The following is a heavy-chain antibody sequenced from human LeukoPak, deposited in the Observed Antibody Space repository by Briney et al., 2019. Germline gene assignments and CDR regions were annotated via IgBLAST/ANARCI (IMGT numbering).Heavy chain of an antibody. CDR1: GGSISSYY. Sequence: PSETLSLNCTVSGGSISSYYWSWIRQPPGKGLEWMGYIYYSGSTNYNPSLKSRVTISVDTSKNQFSLKLSSVTAADTAVYYCARGEQFYYYYYMDVWGKGTTVTVSS. J-gene: IGHJ6*03. D-gene: IGHD1/OR15-1a*01. V-gene: IGHV4-59*01. CDR3: ARGEQFYYYYYMDV. CDR2: IYYSGST.